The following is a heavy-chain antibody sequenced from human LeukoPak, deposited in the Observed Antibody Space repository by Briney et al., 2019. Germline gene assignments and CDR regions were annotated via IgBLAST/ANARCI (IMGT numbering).Heavy chain of an antibody. CDR3: ARDRGYTAMVTDY. Sequence: GGSLRLSCAASGFTFSSYSMNWVRQAPGKGLEWVSSISSSSSYIYSADSVKGRFTISRDNAKNSLYLQMNSLRAEDTAVYYCARDRGYTAMVTDYWGQGTLVTVSS. V-gene: IGHV3-21*01. D-gene: IGHD5-18*01. CDR2: ISSSSSYI. CDR1: GFTFSSYS. J-gene: IGHJ4*02.